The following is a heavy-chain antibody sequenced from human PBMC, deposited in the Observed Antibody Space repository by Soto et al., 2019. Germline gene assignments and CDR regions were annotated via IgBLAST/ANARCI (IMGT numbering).Heavy chain of an antibody. CDR3: ARDRGSNWGAAFDI. V-gene: IGHV3-30*04. D-gene: IGHD7-27*01. CDR2: ISYDGSNK. J-gene: IGHJ3*02. CDR1: GFTFSSYA. Sequence: GGSLRLSCAASGFTFSSYAMHWVRQAPGKGLEWVAVISYDGSNKYYADSVKGRFTISRDNSKNTLYLQMNSLRAEDTAVYYCARDRGSNWGAAFDIWGQGTMVTVSS.